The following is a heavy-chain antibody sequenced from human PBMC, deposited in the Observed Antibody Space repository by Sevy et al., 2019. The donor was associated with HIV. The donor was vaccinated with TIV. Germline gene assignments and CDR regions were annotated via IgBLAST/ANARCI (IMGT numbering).Heavy chain of an antibody. CDR2: ISNSGTTM. V-gene: IGHV3-48*03. CDR3: ARDLPPSATTVAHFDR. CDR1: GFLFSSYE. J-gene: IGHJ4*02. D-gene: IGHD4-17*01. Sequence: GGSLRLSCTTSGFLFSSYEMNWVRQSPGKGLEWVSYISNSGTTMYYSDSLKGRFTISRDNARNSLYLQMSSLRAEDSAVYYCARDLPPSATTVAHFDRWGQGTLVTVSS.